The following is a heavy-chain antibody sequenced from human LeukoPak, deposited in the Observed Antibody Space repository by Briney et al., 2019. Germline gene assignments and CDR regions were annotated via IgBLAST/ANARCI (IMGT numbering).Heavy chain of an antibody. D-gene: IGHD1-1*01. V-gene: IGHV4-59*12. CDR3: ARGGGNLERPFDY. CDR2: IYYSGST. Sequence: SETLSLTCTVSGGSISGYYWSWIRQPPGKGLEWIGYIYYSGSTSYNPSLKSRVTISVDTSKNQFSLKLSSVTAADTAVYYCARGGGNLERPFDYWGQGTLVTVSS. CDR1: GGSISGYY. J-gene: IGHJ4*02.